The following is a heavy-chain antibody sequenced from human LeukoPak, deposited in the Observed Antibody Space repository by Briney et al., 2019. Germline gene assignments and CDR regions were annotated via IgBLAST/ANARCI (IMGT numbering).Heavy chain of an antibody. V-gene: IGHV3-49*04. J-gene: IGHJ4*02. CDR2: IRSKAYGGTT. CDR3: TSLGPSSIAAH. CDR1: GFTFSSYG. Sequence: SGGSLRLSCAASGFTFSSYGMTWVRQAPGKGLEWVGFIRSKAYGGTTEYAASVKGRFTISRDDSKSIAYLQMNSLKTEDTAVYYCTSLGPSSIAAHWGQGTLVTVSS. D-gene: IGHD6-6*01.